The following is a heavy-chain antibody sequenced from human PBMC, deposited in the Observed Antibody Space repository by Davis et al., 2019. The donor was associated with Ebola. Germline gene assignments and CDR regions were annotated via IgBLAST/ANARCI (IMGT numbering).Heavy chain of an antibody. CDR3: AIQIVGTTRVFDY. Sequence: SETLSLTCTVSGGSISSSSYYWTWIRQPPGKGLEWIGYIYYSGSTNYNPSLKSRVTMSVDTSKRQFSLKLNSMIAADTAVYYCAIQIVGTTRVFDYWGQGTLVTVSS. D-gene: IGHD1-26*01. V-gene: IGHV4-61*05. CDR2: IYYSGST. J-gene: IGHJ4*02. CDR1: GGSISSSSYY.